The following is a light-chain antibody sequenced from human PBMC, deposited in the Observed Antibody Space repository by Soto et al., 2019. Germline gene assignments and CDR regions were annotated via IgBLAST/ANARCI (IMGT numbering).Light chain of an antibody. V-gene: IGLV2-14*01. Sequence: QSALTQPASVSGSPGQSITISCTGTSSDVCNYNYVSWYQHHPGKAPKLMIYEVSYRPSGVSVRFSGSKSGNTASLTISGLQAEDEANYYCSSYTTSRTWVFGGGTKLTVL. CDR3: SSYTTSRTWV. J-gene: IGLJ3*02. CDR1: SSDVCNYNY. CDR2: EVS.